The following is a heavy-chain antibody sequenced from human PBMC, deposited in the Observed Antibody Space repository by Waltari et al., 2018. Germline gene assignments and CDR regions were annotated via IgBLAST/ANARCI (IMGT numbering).Heavy chain of an antibody. Sequence: QVQLQESGPGLVKPSQTLSLTCTVSGGSISSGSYYWSWIRQPAGKGLEWIGRIYTSGSTNYNPSPKRRFTISVDTSKNQFSLKLSSVTAADTAVYYCACDHSGYSSGWYGDYYYYMDVWGKGTTVTVSS. D-gene: IGHD6-19*01. J-gene: IGHJ6*03. CDR3: ACDHSGYSSGWYGDYYYYMDV. CDR2: IYTSGST. V-gene: IGHV4-61*02. CDR1: GGSISSGSYY.